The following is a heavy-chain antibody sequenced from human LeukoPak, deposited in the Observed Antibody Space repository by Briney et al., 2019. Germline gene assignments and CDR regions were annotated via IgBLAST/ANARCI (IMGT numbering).Heavy chain of an antibody. V-gene: IGHV1-46*01. CDR3: ASSPRVLAVAGNYYFDY. CDR2: INPSGGST. J-gene: IGHJ4*02. D-gene: IGHD6-19*01. CDR1: GYTFTSYY. Sequence: GASVKVSCKASGYTFTSYYMHWVRQAPGQGLEWMGIINPSGGSTSYAQKFQGRVTMTRDMSTSTVYMELSSLRSEDTAVYYCASSPRVLAVAGNYYFDYWGQGTLVTVSS.